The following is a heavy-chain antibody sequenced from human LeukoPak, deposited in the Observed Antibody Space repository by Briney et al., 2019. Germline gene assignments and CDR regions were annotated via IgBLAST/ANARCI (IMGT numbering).Heavy chain of an antibody. D-gene: IGHD3-10*01. CDR2: IYHTGST. J-gene: IGHJ4*02. CDR3: ASTAGSYFHFDY. Sequence: SETLSLTCVVPGGSISSSHWWSWVRQTPGKGLEWIGKIYHTGSTNYNPSLKNRVTMSVDKSKNQFSLKLGSVTAADTAVYYCASTAGSYFHFDYWGQGTLVTVSS. CDR1: GGSISSSHW. V-gene: IGHV4-4*02.